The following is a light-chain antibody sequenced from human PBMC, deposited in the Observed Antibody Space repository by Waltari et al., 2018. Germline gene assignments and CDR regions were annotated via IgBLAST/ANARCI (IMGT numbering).Light chain of an antibody. Sequence: AIRMTQSPSSFSASTGDRVPITCRASQGISSYLAWYQQKPGKAPKLLIYAASTLQSGVPSRFSGGGSGTDFTLTISCLQSEDFATYYCQQYYSYPPTFGGGTKVEIK. CDR2: AAS. CDR1: QGISSY. CDR3: QQYYSYPPT. V-gene: IGKV1-8*01. J-gene: IGKJ4*01.